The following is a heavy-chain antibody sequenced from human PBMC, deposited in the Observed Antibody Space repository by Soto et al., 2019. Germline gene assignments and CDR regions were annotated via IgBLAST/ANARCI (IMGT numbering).Heavy chain of an antibody. CDR3: ARDSGWSGY. CDR2: INHSGST. Sequence: GSLRLSCAASGFTFSSYAMSWVRQAPGKGLEWIGEINHSGSTNYNPSLKSRVTISVDTSKNQFSLKLSSVTAADTAVYYCARDSGWSGYWGQGTLVTVSS. D-gene: IGHD6-19*01. V-gene: IGHV4-34*01. J-gene: IGHJ4*02. CDR1: GFTFSSYA.